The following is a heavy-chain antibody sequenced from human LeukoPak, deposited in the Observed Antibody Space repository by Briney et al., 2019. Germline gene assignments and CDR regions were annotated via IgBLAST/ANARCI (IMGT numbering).Heavy chain of an antibody. CDR2: IYSGGSI. V-gene: IGHV3-66*02. CDR3: AKVEGSSSWYLRSAFDI. D-gene: IGHD6-13*01. CDR1: GFTVSSNY. J-gene: IGHJ3*02. Sequence: GGSLTLSCAASGFTVSSNYMSWVRQAPGKGLEWVSVIYSGGSIFYADSVKGRFTISRDNSKNTLYLQMNSLRAEDTAVYYCAKVEGSSSWYLRSAFDIWGQGTMVTVSS.